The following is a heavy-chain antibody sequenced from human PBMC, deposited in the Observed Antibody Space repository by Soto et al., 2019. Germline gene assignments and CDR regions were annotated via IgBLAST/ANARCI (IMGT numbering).Heavy chain of an antibody. CDR3: ARGPIVATNYYYYYGMDV. V-gene: IGHV3-21*01. D-gene: IGHD5-12*01. CDR1: GFTFSSYS. J-gene: IGHJ6*02. Sequence: LRLSCAASGFTFSSYSMNWVRQAPGKGLEWVSSISSSSSYIYYADSVKGRFTISRDNAKNSLYLQMNSLRAEDTAVYYCARGPIVATNYYYYYGMDVWGQGTTVTVSS. CDR2: ISSSSSYI.